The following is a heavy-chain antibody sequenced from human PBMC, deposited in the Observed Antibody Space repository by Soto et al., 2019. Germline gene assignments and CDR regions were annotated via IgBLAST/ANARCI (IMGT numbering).Heavy chain of an antibody. D-gene: IGHD3-22*01. CDR3: AAELPHYYDSSGYYHDAFDI. CDR2: IVVGSGNT. V-gene: IGHV1-58*01. CDR1: GFTFTSSA. Sequence: GASVKVSCKASGFTFTSSAVQWVRQARGQRLEWIGWIVVGSGNTNYAQKFQERVTITRDMSTSTAYMELSSLRSEDTAVYYCAAELPHYYDSSGYYHDAFDIWGQGTMVTVSS. J-gene: IGHJ3*02.